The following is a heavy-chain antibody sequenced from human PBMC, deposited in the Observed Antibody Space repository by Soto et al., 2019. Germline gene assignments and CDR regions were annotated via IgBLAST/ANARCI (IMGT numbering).Heavy chain of an antibody. V-gene: IGHV3-23*01. CDR3: ARAPGTYYYDSSGYLRTAAFDI. CDR1: GFTFSSYA. Sequence: GGSLRLSCAASGFTFSSYAMSWVRQAPGKGLEWVSAISGSGGSTYYADSVKGRFTISRDNSKTTLYLQMNSLRAEDTAVYYCARAPGTYYYDSSGYLRTAAFDIWGLGTMVTVSS. D-gene: IGHD3-22*01. J-gene: IGHJ3*02. CDR2: ISGSGGST.